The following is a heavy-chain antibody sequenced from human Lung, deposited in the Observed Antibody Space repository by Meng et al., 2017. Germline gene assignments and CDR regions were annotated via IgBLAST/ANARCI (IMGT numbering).Heavy chain of an antibody. CDR1: GYTFTGSY. CDR3: ASYCRGTSCATY. V-gene: IGHV1-2*06. D-gene: IGHD2-15*01. Sequence: QVQLVQSGAEGKKRGASGKGPCKASGYTFTGSYMHWVRQAPGQGLEWMGRVNPNNGGTNYAQKFQGRVTMTRDTSISTAYLELSRLTSDDTAVYYCASYCRGTSCATYWGQGSLVTVSS. J-gene: IGHJ4*02. CDR2: VNPNNGGT.